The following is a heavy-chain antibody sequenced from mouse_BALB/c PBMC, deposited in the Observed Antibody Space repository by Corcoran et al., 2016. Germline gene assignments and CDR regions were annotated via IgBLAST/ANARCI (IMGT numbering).Heavy chain of an antibody. J-gene: IGHJ2*01. Sequence: EVQLQQSGPELVKPGASVKMSCKASGYTFTSYVMHWVKQKPGQGLEWIGYINPYNDGTKYNEKFKGKATLTSDKSSGTAYMELSSLTSEDSAVYYCGVITTGYYFDYWGQGTTLTVSS. CDR2: INPYNDGT. D-gene: IGHD2-4*01. CDR1: GYTFTSYV. V-gene: IGHV1S136*01. CDR3: GVITTGYYFDY.